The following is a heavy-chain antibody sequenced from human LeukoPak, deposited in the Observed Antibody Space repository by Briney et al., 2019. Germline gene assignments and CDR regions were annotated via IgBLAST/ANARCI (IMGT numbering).Heavy chain of an antibody. CDR1: GGSFSGYY. V-gene: IGHV4-34*01. Sequence: SETLSLTCAVYGGSFSGYYWSWIRQPPGKGLEWIREINHSGSTNYNPSLKSRVTISVDTSKNQFSLKLSSVTAADTAVYYCARAFVWGSYRYNYYGMDVWGQGTTVTVSS. J-gene: IGHJ6*02. CDR3: ARAFVWGSYRYNYYGMDV. D-gene: IGHD3-16*02. CDR2: INHSGST.